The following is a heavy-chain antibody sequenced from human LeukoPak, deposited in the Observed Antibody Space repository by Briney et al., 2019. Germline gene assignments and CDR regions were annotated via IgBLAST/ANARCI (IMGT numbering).Heavy chain of an antibody. CDR3: ATLNYGGKSNDAFDI. J-gene: IGHJ3*02. CDR1: GGSLSTYY. D-gene: IGHD4-23*01. V-gene: IGHV4-59*01. CDR2: IYYGGST. Sequence: PSETLSLTCTVSGGSLSTYYWTWIRQPPGKGLEWIGYIYYGGSTNYNPSLKSRVTISADTSKNHFSLKVSAVTAADTAVYYCATLNYGGKSNDAFDIWGQGTMVTVSS.